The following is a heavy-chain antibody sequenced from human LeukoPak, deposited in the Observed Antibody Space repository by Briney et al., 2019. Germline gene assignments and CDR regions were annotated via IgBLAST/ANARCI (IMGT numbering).Heavy chain of an antibody. D-gene: IGHD5-12*01. CDR2: IKQDGSEK. CDR1: GFTFSSYW. CDR3: ARAGVEWWLRDYYYYGMDV. V-gene: IGHV3-7*01. Sequence: GGSLRLSCAASGFTFSSYWMSWVRQAPGKGLEWVANIKQDGSEKYYVDSVKGRFTISRDNAKNSLYLQMNSLRAEDTAVYHCARAGVEWWLRDYYYYGMDVWGQGTTVTVSS. J-gene: IGHJ6*02.